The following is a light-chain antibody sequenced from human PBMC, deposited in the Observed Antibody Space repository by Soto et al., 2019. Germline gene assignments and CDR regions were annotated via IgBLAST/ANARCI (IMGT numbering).Light chain of an antibody. J-gene: IGKJ4*01. CDR2: GAS. CDR1: QSVSRSY. V-gene: IGKV3-20*01. Sequence: EIVLTQSPGTLYLSPGERATLSCRASQSVSRSYLACYQQKPGQAPRLLIDGASSRATCIPDRFSGSASGTDLALTISTLESEDFAVYYCHQYGSSPITFGGRTKVDLK. CDR3: HQYGSSPIT.